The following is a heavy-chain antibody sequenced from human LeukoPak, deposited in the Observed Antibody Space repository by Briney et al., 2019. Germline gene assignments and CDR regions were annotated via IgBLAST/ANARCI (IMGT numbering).Heavy chain of an antibody. Sequence: PGGSLRLSCAASGFTFSTYAVNWVRQAPGKGLEWVSTISGSGDSTYYADSVKGRFTISRDNSKNTLYLQMNSLRAEDTAVYYCAKSDQVVAAGMDVWGQGTTVTVSS. CDR2: ISGSGDST. J-gene: IGHJ6*02. D-gene: IGHD2-15*01. CDR1: GFTFSTYA. V-gene: IGHV3-23*01. CDR3: AKSDQVVAAGMDV.